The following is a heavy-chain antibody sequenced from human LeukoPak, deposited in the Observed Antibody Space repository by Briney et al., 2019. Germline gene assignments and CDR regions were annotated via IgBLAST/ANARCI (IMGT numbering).Heavy chain of an antibody. CDR2: ISSSISTV. J-gene: IGHJ4*02. CDR3: ARDPGNSPFDY. D-gene: IGHD1-1*01. Sequence: GGSLRLSCVASGFTFSTYSMNWVRQAPGKGLEWVSYISSSISTVYYADSVRGRFTISRDNAKNSLYLQMNSLRAEDTAVYFCARDPGNSPFDYWGQGTLVTVSS. CDR1: GFTFSTYS. V-gene: IGHV3-48*01.